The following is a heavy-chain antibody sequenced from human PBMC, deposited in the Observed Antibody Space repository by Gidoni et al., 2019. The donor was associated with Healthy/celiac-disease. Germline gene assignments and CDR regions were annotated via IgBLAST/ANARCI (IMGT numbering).Heavy chain of an antibody. CDR3: ARKVVKWLVRVGWFDP. Sequence: QVQLQQWGAGLLKPSETLSLTCAVYGGSFRGYYWSWIRQPPGKGLEWIGEINHSGSTNYNPSLKSRVTISVDTSKNQFSLKLSSVTAADTAVYYCARKVVKWLVRVGWFDPWGQGTLVTVSS. CDR2: INHSGST. CDR1: GGSFRGYY. V-gene: IGHV4-34*01. J-gene: IGHJ5*02. D-gene: IGHD6-19*01.